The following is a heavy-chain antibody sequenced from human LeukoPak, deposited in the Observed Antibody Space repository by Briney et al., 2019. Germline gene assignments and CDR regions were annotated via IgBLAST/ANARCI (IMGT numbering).Heavy chain of an antibody. CDR1: GFTFSSYG. V-gene: IGHV3-33*01. Sequence: GRSLRLSCAASGFTFSSYGMHWVRQAPGKGLEWVAVIWYDGSNKYYADSVKGRFTISRDNSKNTLYLQMSSLRAEDTAVYYCARGSYYDSSGFADYWGQGTLVTVSS. D-gene: IGHD3-22*01. CDR3: ARGSYYDSSGFADY. CDR2: IWYDGSNK. J-gene: IGHJ4*02.